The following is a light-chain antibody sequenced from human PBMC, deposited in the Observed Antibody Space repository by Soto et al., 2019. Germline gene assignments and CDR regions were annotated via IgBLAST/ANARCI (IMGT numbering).Light chain of an antibody. J-gene: IGKJ2*01. Sequence: EIVLARSAVSESCSPPHIAVLSCXXSQSVSSNHLAWYQQKPGKAPRLIIYGASRRATGIPDRFSGSGSGTEFTLTISRLEPEDFAVYYCQQYGSSTYTFGQGTKVDI. CDR3: QQYGSSTYT. V-gene: IGKV3-20*01. CDR1: QSVSSNH. CDR2: GAS.